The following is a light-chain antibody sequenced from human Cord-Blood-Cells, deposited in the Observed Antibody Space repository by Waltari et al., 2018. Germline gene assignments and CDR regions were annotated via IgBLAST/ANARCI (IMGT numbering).Light chain of an antibody. Sequence: QSVLTQPPSASGTPGQRVTISCSGSSSNLGSNTVNWYQQPPGTAPQLLIYSNKQRPSGVPDRFSGSKSGTSASLAISGLQSEDEADYYCAAWDDSLNGWVFGGGTKLTVL. J-gene: IGLJ3*02. V-gene: IGLV1-44*01. CDR3: AAWDDSLNGWV. CDR2: SNK. CDR1: SSNLGSNT.